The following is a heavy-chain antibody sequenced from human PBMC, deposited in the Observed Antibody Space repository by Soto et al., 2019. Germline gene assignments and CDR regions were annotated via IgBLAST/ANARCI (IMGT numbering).Heavy chain of an antibody. CDR2: INPTSSTT. CDR1: EYTFTTYS. Sequence: ASVKVSCKASEYTFTTYSLHWVRQAPGQGLEWMGIINPTSSTTSDAQKFQGRVTMTRDMSTSTVYMELSSLRSEDTAVYYCARDLYSRSWYVRAFDMWGQGTMVTVSS. V-gene: IGHV1-46*03. CDR3: ARDLYSRSWYVRAFDM. D-gene: IGHD6-13*01. J-gene: IGHJ3*02.